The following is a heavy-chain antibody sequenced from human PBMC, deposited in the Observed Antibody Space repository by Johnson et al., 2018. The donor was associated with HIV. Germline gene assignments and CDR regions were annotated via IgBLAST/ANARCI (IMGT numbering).Heavy chain of an antibody. D-gene: IGHD6-13*01. CDR2: IKQDGSEK. Sequence: VQLVESGGGLVQPGGSLRLSCAASGFTFSSYWMSWVRQAPGKGLEWVANIKQDGSEKYYVDSVKGRFTISRDIAKNSLYLQMSGLRAEDTAVYYCATLVFSSSFGLDAFDIWGQGTMVTVSS. CDR1: GFTFSSYW. V-gene: IGHV3-7*02. J-gene: IGHJ3*02. CDR3: ATLVFSSSFGLDAFDI.